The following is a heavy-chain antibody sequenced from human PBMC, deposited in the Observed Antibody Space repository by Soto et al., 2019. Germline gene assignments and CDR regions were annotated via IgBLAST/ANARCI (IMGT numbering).Heavy chain of an antibody. D-gene: IGHD1-26*01. Sequence: GGSLRLSCAASGFTFSANAMHWVRQAPGKGLEWVAVIAYDGTIKIYRDSVKGRFTISRDDSKSTLYLQTNSLRPEDTAVYYCARDKIKGAPDYLDSWGQGTLVTVSS. CDR1: GFTFSANA. CDR2: IAYDGTIK. J-gene: IGHJ4*02. CDR3: ARDKIKGAPDYLDS. V-gene: IGHV3-30-3*01.